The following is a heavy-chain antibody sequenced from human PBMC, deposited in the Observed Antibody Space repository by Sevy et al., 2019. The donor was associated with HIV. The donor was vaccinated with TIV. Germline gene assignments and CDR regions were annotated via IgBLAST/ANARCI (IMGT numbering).Heavy chain of an antibody. V-gene: IGHV3-23*01. D-gene: IGHD2-2*01. J-gene: IGHJ4*02. CDR1: GFTFSKYS. Sequence: GGSLRLSCVASGFTFSKYSMSWVRQTPGKGLEWVSTVSFDGGRKNYADSVKGRFTMSRDVSRNTLYLQMNGLRAEDTAIYYCAREGCSKPHDYWGQGTLVTVSS. CDR3: AREGCSKPHDY. CDR2: VSFDGGRK.